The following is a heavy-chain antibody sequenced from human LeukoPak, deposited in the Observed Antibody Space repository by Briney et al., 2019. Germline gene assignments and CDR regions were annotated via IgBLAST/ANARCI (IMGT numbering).Heavy chain of an antibody. V-gene: IGHV3-30-3*01. D-gene: IGHD6-19*01. CDR3: ARDGRSSGWYQGFDY. J-gene: IGHJ4*02. Sequence: PGGSLRLSCAASGFTFSSYAMHWVRQAPGKGLEWVAVISYDGSNKYYADSGKGRFTISRDNSKNTLYLQMNSLRAEDTAVYYCARDGRSSGWYQGFDYWGQGTLVPVSS. CDR1: GFTFSSYA. CDR2: ISYDGSNK.